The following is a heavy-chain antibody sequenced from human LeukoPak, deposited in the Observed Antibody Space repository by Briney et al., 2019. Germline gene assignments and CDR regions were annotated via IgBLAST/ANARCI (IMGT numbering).Heavy chain of an antibody. CDR3: ASAMYYDYVWGSYRDAFDI. D-gene: IGHD3-16*02. V-gene: IGHV3-23*01. Sequence: GGSLRLSCAASGFTFSSYAMSWVRQAPGKGLEWVSVISGSGGSTYYADSVKGRFTISRDNSKNTLYLQMNSLRAEDTAVYYCASAMYYDYVWGSYRDAFDIWGQGTMVTVSS. CDR1: GFTFSSYA. CDR2: ISGSGGST. J-gene: IGHJ3*02.